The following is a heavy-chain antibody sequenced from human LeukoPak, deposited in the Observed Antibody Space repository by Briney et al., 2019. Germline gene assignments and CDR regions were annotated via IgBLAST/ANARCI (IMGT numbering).Heavy chain of an antibody. Sequence: PGESLKISCKGSGYSFTSCWIGWVRQMPGKGLEWMGIIYPGDSDIRYSPSFQGQVTISADKSISTAYLQWSSLKASDTAMYYCARQGGYDYEGSDYWGQGTLVTVST. CDR1: GYSFTSCW. V-gene: IGHV5-51*01. CDR2: IYPGDSDI. D-gene: IGHD5-12*01. J-gene: IGHJ4*02. CDR3: ARQGGYDYEGSDY.